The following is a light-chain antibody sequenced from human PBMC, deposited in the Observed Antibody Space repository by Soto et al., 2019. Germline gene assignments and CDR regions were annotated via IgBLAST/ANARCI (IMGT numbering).Light chain of an antibody. V-gene: IGKV3-20*01. CDR1: QSIGSSY. CDR3: QQYGNSPQT. CDR2: DAS. J-gene: IGKJ2*01. Sequence: ETVLTQSPGTLSLSPGERATLSCRASQSIGSSYLAWYQQKPGQAPRLLIYDASSRATGIPDRFSGSGSGTDFTLTISRLEPEDSAVYYCQQYGNSPQTFGQGTKVDIK.